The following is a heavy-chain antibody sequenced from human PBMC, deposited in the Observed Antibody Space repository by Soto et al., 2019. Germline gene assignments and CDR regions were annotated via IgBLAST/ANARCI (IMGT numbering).Heavy chain of an antibody. D-gene: IGHD2-15*01. J-gene: IGHJ4*01. CDR1: GFTLKNSW. V-gene: IGHV3-15*07. CDR2: VKSKNDGGTT. CDR3: TTESWLTSLMLRFDY. Sequence: PGGSLKLARAASGFTLKNSWVNGVLKKPGKGLEWVGRVKSKNDGGTTDFAAPVKGRFAISRDDSKNMVYLEMNSLQTEDTAIFYCTTESWLTSLMLRFDYCG.